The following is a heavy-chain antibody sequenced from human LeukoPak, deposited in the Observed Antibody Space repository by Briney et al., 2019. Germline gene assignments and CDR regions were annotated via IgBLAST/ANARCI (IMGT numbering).Heavy chain of an antibody. Sequence: PSQTLSLTCTVSGGSISSGGYYWSWIRQHPGKGLEWIGYIYYSGSTYYNPSLKSRVTISVDTSKNQFSLKLSSVTAADTAVYYCARVYGDYADAFDIWGQGTMVTVSS. CDR2: IYYSGST. J-gene: IGHJ3*02. D-gene: IGHD4-17*01. V-gene: IGHV4-31*03. CDR1: GGSISSGGYY. CDR3: ARVYGDYADAFDI.